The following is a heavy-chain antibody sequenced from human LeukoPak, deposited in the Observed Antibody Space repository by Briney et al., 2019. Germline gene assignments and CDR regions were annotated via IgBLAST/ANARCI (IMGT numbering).Heavy chain of an antibody. CDR2: IYSGGST. V-gene: IGHV3-53*01. J-gene: IGHJ4*02. D-gene: IGHD2-15*01. CDR3: ASEYCSGGSCHPGGY. Sequence: GGSLRLSCAASGFTVSSNYMSWVRQAPGKGLEWVSVIYSGGSTYYADSVKGRFTISRDNSKNTLYLQMNSLRAEDTAVYYCASEYCSGGSCHPGGYWGQGTLVTVSS. CDR1: GFTVSSNY.